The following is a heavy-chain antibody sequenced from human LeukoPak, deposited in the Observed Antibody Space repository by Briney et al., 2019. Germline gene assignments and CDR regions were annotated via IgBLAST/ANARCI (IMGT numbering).Heavy chain of an antibody. CDR1: GFTFGDYA. V-gene: IGHV3-49*04. CDR2: IRSKADGETA. Sequence: GGSLRLSCTASGFTFGDYAMSWVRQAPGQGLEWVGFIRSKADGETADYAASVKGRFTISRDDSKAIAYLQMNSLKTEDTAVYHCTRDRGAYNLYDYWGQGTLATVSS. CDR3: TRDRGAYNLYDY. D-gene: IGHD1-1*01. J-gene: IGHJ4*02.